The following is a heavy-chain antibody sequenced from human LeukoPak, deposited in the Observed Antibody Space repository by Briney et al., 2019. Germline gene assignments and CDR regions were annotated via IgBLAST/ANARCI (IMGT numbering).Heavy chain of an antibody. CDR1: GFTFSSYG. CDR3: AKGFMITFEGVDY. J-gene: IGHJ4*02. Sequence: GGSLRLSCAASGFTFSSYGMHWVRQAPGKGLEWVAFIRYDGSNKYYADSVKGRFTISRDNSKNTLYLQMNSLRAEDTAVYYCAKGFMITFEGVDYWGQGTLVTVSS. V-gene: IGHV3-30*02. CDR2: IRYDGSNK. D-gene: IGHD3-16*01.